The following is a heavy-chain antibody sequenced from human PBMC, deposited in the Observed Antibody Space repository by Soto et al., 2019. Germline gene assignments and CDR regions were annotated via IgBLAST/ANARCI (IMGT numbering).Heavy chain of an antibody. Sequence: PGGSLRLSCAASGFTFGDYYMSWIRQAPGKGLEWVSYISHRSSYTNYADSVKGRFTVSRDNAKNSLYLQMNSLRAEDTAVYYCARTGGDDGYKEYFFDYWGQGTLVTVFS. CDR1: GFTFGDYY. CDR3: ARTGGDDGYKEYFFDY. D-gene: IGHD5-12*01. CDR2: ISHRSSYT. J-gene: IGHJ4*02. V-gene: IGHV3-11*06.